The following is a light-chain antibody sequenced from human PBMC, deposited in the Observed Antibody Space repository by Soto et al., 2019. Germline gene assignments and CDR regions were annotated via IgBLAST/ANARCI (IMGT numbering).Light chain of an antibody. Sequence: EIVLTQSPATLSLSPGERATLSCRASQSVSSSLACYQQKPGQAPSLLIYDASNRATGVPARFSGSGSGTDFTLPISSLEPEDFAVYYCQQRSNWPAITFGQGTRLEIK. CDR1: QSVSSS. CDR2: DAS. CDR3: QQRSNWPAIT. V-gene: IGKV3-11*01. J-gene: IGKJ5*01.